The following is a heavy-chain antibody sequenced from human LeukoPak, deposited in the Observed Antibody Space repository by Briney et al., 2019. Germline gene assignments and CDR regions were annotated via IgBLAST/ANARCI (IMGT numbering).Heavy chain of an antibody. CDR2: ISGTGSTI. CDR3: ARTFDN. CDR1: GFTFGNCE. J-gene: IGHJ4*02. Sequence: GGSLRLSCAASGFTFGNCEVNWVRQAPGKGLEWVSYISGTGSTIYYADFVKGRFTISRDNAKNSLYLQMNSLRAEDTAVYYCARTFDNWGQGTLVTVSS. V-gene: IGHV3-48*03.